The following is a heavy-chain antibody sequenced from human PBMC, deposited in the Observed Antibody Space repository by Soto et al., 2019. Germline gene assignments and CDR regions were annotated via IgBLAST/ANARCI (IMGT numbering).Heavy chain of an antibody. V-gene: IGHV3-30*18. CDR1: GFTFSSCV. Sequence: QVQLVESGGGVVQPGRSLRLSCAASGFTFSSCVMHWVRQAPGKGLEWVAVISYDGSNKNYADSVKDRFTISRDNSKNTLFLQMISLRVEDTAVYYCAKDGGSIPDYWGQGTLVTVSS. CDR2: ISYDGSNK. D-gene: IGHD3-16*01. J-gene: IGHJ4*02. CDR3: AKDGGSIPDY.